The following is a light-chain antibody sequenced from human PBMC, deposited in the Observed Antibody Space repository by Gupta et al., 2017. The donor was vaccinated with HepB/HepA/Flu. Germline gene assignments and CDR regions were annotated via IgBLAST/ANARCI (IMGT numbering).Light chain of an antibody. J-gene: IGLJ2*01. Sequence: QSVLTPPPSASGTPGPRVTISCSGGTSNIGRNSVYWYQQFPGSAPQLLIYREYQRPSGVPERFSGSKSGTSASLAISGLRSGDEAHYYCVAWDDTLSGAVFGGGTKLTVL. CDR3: VAWDDTLSGAV. V-gene: IGLV1-47*01. CDR2: REY. CDR1: TSNIGRNS.